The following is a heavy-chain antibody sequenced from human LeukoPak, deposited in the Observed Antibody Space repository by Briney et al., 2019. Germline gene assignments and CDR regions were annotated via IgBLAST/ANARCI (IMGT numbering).Heavy chain of an antibody. D-gene: IGHD3-16*01. CDR2: INSDGSST. CDR3: ARDTAGIGVDY. CDR1: GFTFSSYA. Sequence: GGSLRLSCAASGFTFSSYAMSWVRQAPGKGLVWVSRINSDGSSTNYADSVKGRFTISRDNAKNTLYLQMNSLRAEDTAVYHCARDTAGIGVDYWGQGTLVTVSS. V-gene: IGHV3-74*01. J-gene: IGHJ4*02.